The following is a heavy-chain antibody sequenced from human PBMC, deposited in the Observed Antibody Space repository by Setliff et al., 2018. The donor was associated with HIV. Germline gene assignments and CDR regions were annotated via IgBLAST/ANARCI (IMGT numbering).Heavy chain of an antibody. Sequence: PGGSLRLSCAASGFRFSDAWMTWVRQAPGQGLEWVGRIKSKTDGGTTDVAAHVKGRFIISREDSKNMVFLEMDSLKTEDTGVYFCATDNGPSYSMDIRGQGTTVTVSS. D-gene: IGHD2-21*01. J-gene: IGHJ6*02. CDR1: GFRFSDAW. CDR2: IKSKTDGGTT. CDR3: ATDNGPSYSMDI. V-gene: IGHV3-15*01.